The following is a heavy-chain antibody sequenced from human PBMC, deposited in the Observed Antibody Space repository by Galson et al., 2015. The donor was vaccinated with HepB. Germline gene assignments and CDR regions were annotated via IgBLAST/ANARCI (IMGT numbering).Heavy chain of an antibody. CDR3: ARDSQEVLRSGWSYYCFDY. D-gene: IGHD6-19*01. CDR2: IWYDGSNK. J-gene: IGHJ4*02. CDR1: GFTFSSYG. Sequence: SLRLSCAASGFTFSSYGMHWVRQAPGKGLEWVAVIWYDGSNKYYADSVKGRFTISRDNSKNTLYLQMNSLRAEDTAVYYCARDSQEVLRSGWSYYCFDYWGQGTLVTVSS. V-gene: IGHV3-33*08.